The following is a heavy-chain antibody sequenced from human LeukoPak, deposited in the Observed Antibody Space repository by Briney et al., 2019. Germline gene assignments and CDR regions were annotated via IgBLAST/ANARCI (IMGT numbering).Heavy chain of an antibody. D-gene: IGHD6-6*01. CDR3: SKDWAGQLVPPYFEK. CDR1: GVTFSKYA. J-gene: IGHJ4*02. CDR2: FSDTSHRT. V-gene: IGHV3-23*01. Sequence: GGSLRLSCAASGVTFSKYAMGWGRQAPGKGVEGGSGFSDTSHRTSSTASFKSRFTFSRHNSKNTLYLQMISLRAEATAVYYFSKDWAGQLVPPYFEKWGQGILVIVSS.